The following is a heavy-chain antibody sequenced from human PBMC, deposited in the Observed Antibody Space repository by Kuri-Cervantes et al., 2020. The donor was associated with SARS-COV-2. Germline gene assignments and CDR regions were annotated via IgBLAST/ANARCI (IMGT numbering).Heavy chain of an antibody. V-gene: IGHV4-39*07. J-gene: IGHJ6*02. CDR3: ARDLPGLYYAMDV. Sequence: SETLSLTCTVSGGSISSSSYYWGWIRQPPGKGLEWIGSIYYSGSTYYNPSLKSRCTMSVETSKNEFSLRLSSVTAADTAVYYCARDLPGLYYAMDVWGQGTTVTVSS. CDR1: GGSISSSSYY. D-gene: IGHD2-2*01. CDR2: IYYSGST.